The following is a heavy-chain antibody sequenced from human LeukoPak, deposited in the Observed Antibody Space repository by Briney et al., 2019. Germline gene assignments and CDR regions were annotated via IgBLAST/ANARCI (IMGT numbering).Heavy chain of an antibody. CDR2: IYYSGST. D-gene: IGHD3-22*01. Sequence: PSETLSLTCTVSGGSISSYYWSWIRQPPGKGLEWIGYIYYSGSTNYNPSLKSRVTISVDTSKNQFSLKLSSVTAADTAVHYCARWSKGYYDSSGYYYEAWFDPWGQGTLGTVSS. CDR1: GGSISSYY. CDR3: ARWSKGYYDSSGYYYEAWFDP. J-gene: IGHJ5*02. V-gene: IGHV4-59*01.